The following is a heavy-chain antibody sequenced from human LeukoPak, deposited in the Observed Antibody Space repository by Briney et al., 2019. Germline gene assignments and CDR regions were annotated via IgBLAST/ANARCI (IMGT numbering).Heavy chain of an antibody. CDR2: ISGSGGST. CDR3: ANRRGTQVLGNNIDI. Sequence: GGSLRLSCAASGFTFSSYAMSWVRQAPGKGLEWVSAISGSGGSTYYADSVKGRFTISRDNSKNTLYLQMNSLRPGDTAVYYCANRRGTQVLGNNIDIWGQGTLVTVSS. V-gene: IGHV3-23*01. CDR1: GFTFSSYA. D-gene: IGHD1-1*01. J-gene: IGHJ3*02.